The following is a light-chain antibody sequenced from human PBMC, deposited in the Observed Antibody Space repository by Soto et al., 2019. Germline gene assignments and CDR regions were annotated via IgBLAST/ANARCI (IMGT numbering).Light chain of an antibody. CDR2: GAS. V-gene: IGKV3-20*01. CDR1: QSVRSSS. J-gene: IGKJ5*01. CDR3: QQHGGSPIT. Sequence: ETGSTQSLGTLYLSPGERDTLTCRASQSVRSSSLVWYQQKPGQAPRLLIYGASSRATGIPDRFSGSGSGTDFTLTISRLEPEDFAVYYCQQHGGSPITFGQGTRLEIK.